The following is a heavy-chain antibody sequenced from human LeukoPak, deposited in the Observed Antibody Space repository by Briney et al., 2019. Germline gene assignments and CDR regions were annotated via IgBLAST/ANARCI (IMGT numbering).Heavy chain of an antibody. J-gene: IGHJ4*02. V-gene: IGHV1-24*01. CDR3: TTEILDYCDTSSCHKGNS. Sequence: EASVRVPCKVSGYTLTDLSMHWVRPAPGKGLEWMGGVEPEDGKAIYGQRFQGRVTMTEDTSTDTAYMELSSLRSEDTAVYYCTTEILDYCDTSSCHKGNSWGQGTLVTVSS. CDR2: VEPEDGKA. D-gene: IGHD2-2*02. CDR1: GYTLTDLS.